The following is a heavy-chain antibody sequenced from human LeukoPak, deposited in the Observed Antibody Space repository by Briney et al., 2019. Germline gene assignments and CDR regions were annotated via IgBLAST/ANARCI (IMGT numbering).Heavy chain of an antibody. Sequence: GESLKIACKASGYTFTSCDIHWVRQATGQGLEWMGWMNPDPGSTGYAQKFQGRVTMTRDTSIGTAYMELSSLRSEDTAVYYCARVLGRPSLYYGMDVWGQGTTVTVSS. CDR1: GYTFTSCD. V-gene: IGHV1-8*01. J-gene: IGHJ6*02. CDR3: ARVLGRPSLYYGMDV. CDR2: MNPDPGST. D-gene: IGHD3-16*01.